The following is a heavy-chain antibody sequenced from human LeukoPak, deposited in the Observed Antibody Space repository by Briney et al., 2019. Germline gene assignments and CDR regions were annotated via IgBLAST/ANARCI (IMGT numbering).Heavy chain of an antibody. CDR1: GGSISSSSYY. Sequence: SETLSLTCTVSGGSISSSSYYWGWIRQPPGKGLEWIGSIYYSGSTYYNPSLKSRVTISVDTSKNQFSLKLSSVTAADTAVYYCARVGGDHAGFDYWGQGTLVTVSS. J-gene: IGHJ4*02. CDR3: ARVGGDHAGFDY. CDR2: IYYSGST. D-gene: IGHD2-21*02. V-gene: IGHV4-39*01.